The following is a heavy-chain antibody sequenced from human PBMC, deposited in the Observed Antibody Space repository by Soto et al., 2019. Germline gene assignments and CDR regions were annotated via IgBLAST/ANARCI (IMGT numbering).Heavy chain of an antibody. Sequence: GESLKISCKGSGYSFTSYWIGWVRQMPGKGLEWMGIIYPGDSDTRYSPSFQGQVTISADKSISTAYLQWSSLKASDTAMYYCARHTIVATITGAFDIWGQGTMVTVSS. D-gene: IGHD5-12*01. CDR3: ARHTIVATITGAFDI. J-gene: IGHJ3*02. V-gene: IGHV5-51*01. CDR1: GYSFTSYW. CDR2: IYPGDSDT.